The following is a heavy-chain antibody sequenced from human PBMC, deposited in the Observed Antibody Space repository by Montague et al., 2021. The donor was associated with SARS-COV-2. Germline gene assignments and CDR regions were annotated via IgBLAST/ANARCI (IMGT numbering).Heavy chain of an antibody. CDR1: GFTVRSNY. CDR2: IYSGDST. V-gene: IGHV3-66*01. J-gene: IGHJ6*02. CDR3: AARARYYYDMDV. Sequence: SLRLSCAASGFTVRSNYMSWVRQAPGKGLEWVSVIYSGDSTYYAXSVKGRFTISRDNSKNTLYLQMNSPRAEDTAVYYCAARARYYYDMDVWGQGTTVTVSS.